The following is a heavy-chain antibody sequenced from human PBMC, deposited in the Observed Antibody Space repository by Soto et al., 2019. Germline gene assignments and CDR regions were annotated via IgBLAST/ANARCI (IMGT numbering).Heavy chain of an antibody. CDR3: AREVVVVPAAIYYYYYGMDV. Sequence: QVQLVQSGAEVKKPGASVKVSCKASGYTFTSYGISWVRQAPGQGLEWMGWISAYNGNTNYAQKLQGRVTMTTDTSTSTAYMELRSLRSADTAVYYCAREVVVVPAAIYYYYYGMDVRVQGTTVTVSS. CDR1: GYTFTSYG. J-gene: IGHJ6*02. V-gene: IGHV1-18*04. D-gene: IGHD2-2*02. CDR2: ISAYNGNT.